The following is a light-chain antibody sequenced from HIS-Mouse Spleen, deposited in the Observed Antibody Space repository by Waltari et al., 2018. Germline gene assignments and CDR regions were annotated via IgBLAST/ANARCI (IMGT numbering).Light chain of an antibody. CDR2: EGS. V-gene: IGLV2-23*01. CDR3: CSYAGSSTWV. Sequence: PGQSITISCTGTSSDVGSYNLVSWYQQHPGKAPKLMIYEGSKRPSGVSNRFSGSKSGNTASLTISGLQAADEADYYCCSYAGSSTWVFGGGTKLTVL. CDR1: SSDVGSYNL. J-gene: IGLJ3*02.